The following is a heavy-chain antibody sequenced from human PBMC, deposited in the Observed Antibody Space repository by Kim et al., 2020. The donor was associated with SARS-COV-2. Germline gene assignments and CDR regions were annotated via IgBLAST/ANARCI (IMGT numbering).Heavy chain of an antibody. CDR2: ISYDGSNK. V-gene: IGHV3-30*18. CDR3: AKDPIWFGDSDDFDI. D-gene: IGHD3-10*01. J-gene: IGHJ3*02. CDR1: GFTFSSYG. Sequence: GGSLRLSCAASGFTFSSYGMHWVRQAPGKGLEWVAVISYDGSNKYYADSVKGRFTISRDNSKNTLYLQMNSLRAEDTAVYYCAKDPIWFGDSDDFDIWGQGTMVTVSS.